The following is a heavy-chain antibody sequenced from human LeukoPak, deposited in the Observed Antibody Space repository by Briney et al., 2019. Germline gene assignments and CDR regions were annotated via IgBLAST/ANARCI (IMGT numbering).Heavy chain of an antibody. V-gene: IGHV1-3*01. CDR1: GYTFTSYA. CDR3: ARIGRQWLVRQYYFDY. D-gene: IGHD6-19*01. Sequence: ASVKVSCKASGYTFTSYAMHWVRQAPGQRLEWMGWINAGNGNTKYSQKFRGRVTITRDTSASTAYMELSSLRSEDTAVYYCARIGRQWLVRQYYFDYWGQGTLVTVSS. CDR2: INAGNGNT. J-gene: IGHJ4*02.